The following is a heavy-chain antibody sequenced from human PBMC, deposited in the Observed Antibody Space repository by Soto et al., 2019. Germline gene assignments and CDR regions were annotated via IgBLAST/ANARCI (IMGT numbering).Heavy chain of an antibody. Sequence: WVTMRLSCLPARFGLSSYSMHWVRHAPSKRLAWVAVLKHEGTEIYYGCYLKGRFSISKAHSKNTLHLQMNALRVDETALYYFVRVGWAYSNGNGMDGWGQGTTVSVSS. CDR1: RFGLSSYS. D-gene: IGHD5-18*01. J-gene: IGHJ6*01. V-gene: IGHV3-33*08. CDR2: LKHEGTEI. CDR3: VRVGWAYSNGNGMDG.